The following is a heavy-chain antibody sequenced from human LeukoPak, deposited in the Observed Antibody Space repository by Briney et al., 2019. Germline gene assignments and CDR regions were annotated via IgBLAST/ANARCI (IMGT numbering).Heavy chain of an antibody. CDR2: ISGSGGST. D-gene: IGHD3-10*01. V-gene: IGHV3-23*01. CDR3: AKRPYYYGSGSYSQAYNWFDP. J-gene: IGHJ5*02. CDR1: GFTFSSYA. Sequence: GGSLRLSCAASGFTFSSYAMSWVRQAPGKGLEWVSAISGSGGSTYYADSVKGRFTISRDNSKNTLYLQMNSLGAEDTAVYYCAKRPYYYGSGSYSQAYNWFDPWGLGTLVTVSS.